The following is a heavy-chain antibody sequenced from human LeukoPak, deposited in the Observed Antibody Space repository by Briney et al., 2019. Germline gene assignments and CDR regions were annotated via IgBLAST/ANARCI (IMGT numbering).Heavy chain of an antibody. CDR3: ARDIAVAGSGAFDI. D-gene: IGHD6-19*01. CDR1: GFTFSSYS. Sequence: GGSLRLSCAASGFTFSSYSMNWVRQAPGKGLEWFSSISSSSSYIYYADSVKGRFTISRDNAKNSLYLQMNSLRAEDTAVYYCARDIAVAGSGAFDIWGQGTMVTVSS. CDR2: ISSSSSYI. V-gene: IGHV3-21*01. J-gene: IGHJ3*02.